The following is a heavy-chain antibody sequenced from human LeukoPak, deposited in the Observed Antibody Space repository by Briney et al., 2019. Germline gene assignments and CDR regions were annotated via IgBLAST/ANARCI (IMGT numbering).Heavy chain of an antibody. D-gene: IGHD2-2*01. CDR3: ARGEIVVVPAPYGMDV. Sequence: GASVKVSCKASGYTFTSYGISWVRQAPGQGREGMGLISAYNGNTNYAQKLQGRVTMTTDTSTSTAYMELRSLRSDDTAVYYCARGEIVVVPAPYGMDVWGQGTTVTVSS. CDR1: GYTFTSYG. CDR2: ISAYNGNT. J-gene: IGHJ6*02. V-gene: IGHV1-18*01.